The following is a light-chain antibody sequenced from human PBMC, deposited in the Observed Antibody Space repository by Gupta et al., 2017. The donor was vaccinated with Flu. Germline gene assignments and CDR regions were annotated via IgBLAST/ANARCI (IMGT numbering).Light chain of an antibody. J-gene: IGLJ3*02. CDR1: SSNIGRYT. Sequence: QSVLTQPPSASGTPGQRVTNSCSGSSSNIGRYTVHWYHQAPGTAPKLLIHSNTQRPSGVPDRFSGSKSGTSASLAISGLQSEDDGNYYCVTWDDSLNGPVFCGGTRLTVL. V-gene: IGLV1-44*01. CDR2: SNT. CDR3: VTWDDSLNGPV.